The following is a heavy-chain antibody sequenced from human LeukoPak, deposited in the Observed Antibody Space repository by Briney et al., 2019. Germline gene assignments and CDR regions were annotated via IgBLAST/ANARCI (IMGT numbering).Heavy chain of an antibody. CDR2: INPSGGT. D-gene: IGHD6-13*01. Sequence: ASVKVSCKASGYTFSIYNMHWVRQAPGQGLEWMGIINPSGGTSYAQKLQGRITMTRDTSTSTLYMELSRLKSEDTAVYYCGREGVAGTGFDYWGQGTLVTVSS. CDR3: GREGVAGTGFDY. V-gene: IGHV1-46*01. J-gene: IGHJ4*01. CDR1: GYTFSIYN.